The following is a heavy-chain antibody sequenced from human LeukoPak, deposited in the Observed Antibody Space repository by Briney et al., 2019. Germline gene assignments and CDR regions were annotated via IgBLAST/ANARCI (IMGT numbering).Heavy chain of an antibody. D-gene: IGHD3-22*01. CDR1: GFTFSSYA. CDR3: AKDPDYYDSSGYQEDY. CDR2: ISGSGGST. V-gene: IGHV3-23*01. J-gene: IGHJ4*02. Sequence: GGSLRLSCAASGFTFSSYAMSWVRQAPGKGLEWVSAISGSGGSTYYADSVKGRFTISRDNSKNTLYLQMNSLRAEDTAVYYCAKDPDYYDSSGYQEDYWGQGTLVTVSS.